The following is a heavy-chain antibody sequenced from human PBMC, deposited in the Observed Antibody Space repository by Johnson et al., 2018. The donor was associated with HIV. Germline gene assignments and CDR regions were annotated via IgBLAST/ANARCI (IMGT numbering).Heavy chain of an antibody. CDR1: GFTFSDHY. D-gene: IGHD6-19*01. CDR2: TRDKANSYST. Sequence: VQLVESGGGLVQPGGSLRLSCAASGFTFSDHYMDWVRQAPGKGLEWIARTRDKANSYSTEYAASVKGGSIIPREGLKDSMYLQMNSLKSEDTAVYFCARRAYTSGWYAAFDLWGQGTMVTVSS. CDR3: ARRAYTSGWYAAFDL. V-gene: IGHV3-72*01. J-gene: IGHJ3*01.